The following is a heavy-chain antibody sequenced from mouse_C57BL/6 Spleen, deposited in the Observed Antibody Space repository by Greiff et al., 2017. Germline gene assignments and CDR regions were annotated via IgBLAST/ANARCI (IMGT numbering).Heavy chain of an antibody. CDR3: ARSNGSSHWYFDV. J-gene: IGHJ1*03. Sequence: DVQLQESGPVLVKPGASVKMSCKASGYTFTDYYMNWVKQSHGKSLEWIGVINPYNGGTSYNQKFKGKATLTVDKSSSTAYMELNSLTSEDSAVYYCARSNGSSHWYFDVWGTGTTVTVSS. V-gene: IGHV1-19*01. CDR2: INPYNGGT. CDR1: GYTFTDYY. D-gene: IGHD1-1*01.